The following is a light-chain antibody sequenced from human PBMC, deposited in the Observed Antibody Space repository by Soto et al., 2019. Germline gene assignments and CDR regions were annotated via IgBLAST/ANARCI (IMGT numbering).Light chain of an antibody. Sequence: DIQMTKSPSSLSASVGDRVTITCQASQDIRNYLNWYQQKPGKAPKFLIYDASNLERGVPSRFSGSGSGTDFTFTISSLQPEDIGTYYCQQYDNLAFTFGQGTKVDIK. CDR3: QQYDNLAFT. J-gene: IGKJ2*01. CDR2: DAS. CDR1: QDIRNY. V-gene: IGKV1-33*01.